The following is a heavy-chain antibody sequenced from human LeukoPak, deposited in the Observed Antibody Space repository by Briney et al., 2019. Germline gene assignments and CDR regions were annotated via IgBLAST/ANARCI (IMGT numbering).Heavy chain of an antibody. Sequence: GGSLRLSCAAPGFTFRYYSMNWVRQAPGRGLEWVSCISSSSSLIFYSDSVRGRFTISRDNAKNLLYLHMNSLRVEDTAVYYCAKVERGDYSSSPVPYYNYYMNVWGKGTTVTV. J-gene: IGHJ6*03. CDR2: ISSSSSLI. V-gene: IGHV3-21*01. CDR3: AKVERGDYSSSPVPYYNYYMNV. CDR1: GFTFRYYS. D-gene: IGHD6-13*01.